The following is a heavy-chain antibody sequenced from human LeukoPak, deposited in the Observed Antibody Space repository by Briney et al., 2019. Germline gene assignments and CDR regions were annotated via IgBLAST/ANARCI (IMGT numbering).Heavy chain of an antibody. D-gene: IGHD4-17*01. CDR3: AKDLSGDYGTNY. J-gene: IGHJ4*02. CDR2: ISYDGSNI. V-gene: IGHV3-30*04. CDR1: GFTFSSYA. Sequence: GGSLRLSCAASGFTFSSYAMHWVRQAPGKGLEWVAVISYDGSNIYYADSVKGRFTISRDNSKNTLYLQMNSLRPEDTAVYYCAKDLSGDYGTNYWGQGTLVTVSS.